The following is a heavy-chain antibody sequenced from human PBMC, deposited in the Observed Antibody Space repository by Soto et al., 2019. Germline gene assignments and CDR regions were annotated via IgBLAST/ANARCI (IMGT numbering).Heavy chain of an antibody. CDR2: TIPILAMS. D-gene: IGHD3-10*01. J-gene: IGHJ4*02. CDR1: GDTFNSYT. CDR3: AASYGSGSRAFDY. V-gene: IGHV1-69*02. Sequence: QVQLVQSGPEVKMPGSSVKVSCKASGDTFNSYTINWVRQAPGQGLQWMGRTIPILAMSNYALKFQGRVMINADKSTTTAYMELSRLRSDDTAVYYCAASYGSGSRAFDYWGQGTLVTVSS.